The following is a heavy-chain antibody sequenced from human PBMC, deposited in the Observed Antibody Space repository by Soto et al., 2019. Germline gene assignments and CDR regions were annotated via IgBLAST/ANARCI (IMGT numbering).Heavy chain of an antibody. CDR3: ARDHLIVPAHDFCYGSDV. D-gene: IGHD3-22*01. V-gene: IGHV3-7*03. CDR1: GFTLSMYS. CDR2: IPQDGSDK. J-gene: IGHJ6*02. Sequence: DVQLKESGGGLVQPGQSLRLSCEVSGFTLSMYSMTWVRQAPGKGLEWVAKIPQDGSDKHYLDSVKGRFNIARDNAKNAIYLQTKSQRADDTAVYYCARDHLIVPAHDFCYGSDVWGQGAKVTVSS.